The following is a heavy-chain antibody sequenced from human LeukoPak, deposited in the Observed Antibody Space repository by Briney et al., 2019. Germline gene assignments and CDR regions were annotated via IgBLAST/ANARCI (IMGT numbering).Heavy chain of an antibody. CDR2: ISTNGGTT. D-gene: IGHD3-16*01. CDR1: GFTFNTYA. Sequence: GGSLRLSCAASGFTFNTYAMHWVRQAPGKGLEYVSGISTNGGTTYYANSVKGRFTISRDNSKNTLFLQMGSLRAEDMAVYYCARVTSYFYYMDVWGKGTTVTVSS. J-gene: IGHJ6*03. CDR3: ARVTSYFYYMDV. V-gene: IGHV3-64*01.